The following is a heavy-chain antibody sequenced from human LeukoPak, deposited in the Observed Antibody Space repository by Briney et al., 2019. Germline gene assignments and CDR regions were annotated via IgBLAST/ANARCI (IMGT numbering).Heavy chain of an antibody. CDR3: ARYTSSSPGWFAP. Sequence: GASVEVSCKASGYTFTSYAMHWVRQAPGHRLEWMGWINAGNGDTRYSQKFQDRVTFTRDTSASTAYMELSSLRSEDTAVYYCARYTSSSPGWFAPWGQGTLVTVSS. J-gene: IGHJ5*02. D-gene: IGHD6-13*01. V-gene: IGHV1-3*01. CDR1: GYTFTSYA. CDR2: INAGNGDT.